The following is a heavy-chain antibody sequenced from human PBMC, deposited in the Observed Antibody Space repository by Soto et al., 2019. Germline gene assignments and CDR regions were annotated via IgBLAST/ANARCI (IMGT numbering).Heavy chain of an antibody. CDR2: IYYSGST. D-gene: IGHD5-18*01. J-gene: IGHJ4*02. V-gene: IGHV4-31*03. CDR1: GGSISSGGYY. Sequence: QVQLQESGPGLVKPSQTLSLTCTVSGGSISSGGYYWSWIRQHPGKGLEWIGDIYYSGSTYYNPSLKSRVTISVDTSKTQFSLKLSSVTAADTAVYYCARSGYSYGPNPLLYWGQGTLVTVSS. CDR3: ARSGYSYGPNPLLY.